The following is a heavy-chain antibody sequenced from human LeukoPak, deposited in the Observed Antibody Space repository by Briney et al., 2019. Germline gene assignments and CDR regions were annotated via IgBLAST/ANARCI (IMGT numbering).Heavy chain of an antibody. CDR2: IYYSGST. V-gene: IGHV4-30-4*01. D-gene: IGHD3-10*01. Sequence: PSETLSLTCTVSGGSISSGDYYWSWIRQPPGEGLEWIGYIYYSGSTYYNPSLKSRVTISVDTSKNQFSLKLSSVTAADTAVYYCAREFYGSGGWFDPWGQGTLVTVSS. J-gene: IGHJ5*02. CDR3: AREFYGSGGWFDP. CDR1: GGSISSGDYY.